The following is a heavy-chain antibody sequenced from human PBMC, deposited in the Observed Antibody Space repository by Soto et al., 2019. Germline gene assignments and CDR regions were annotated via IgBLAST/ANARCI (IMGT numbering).Heavy chain of an antibody. CDR3: ARAGLLGFGTLRRGMDV. J-gene: IGHJ6*02. CDR2: ISYDGSNK. CDR1: GFTFSSYA. V-gene: IGHV3-30-3*01. D-gene: IGHD3-10*01. Sequence: QVQLVESGGGVVQPGRSLRLSCAASGFTFSSYAMHWVRPAPGKGLEWVAVISYDGSNKYYADSVKGRFTISRDNSKNTLELQMNSLRAEDTAVYYCARAGLLGFGTLRRGMDVWGQGTTVTVSS.